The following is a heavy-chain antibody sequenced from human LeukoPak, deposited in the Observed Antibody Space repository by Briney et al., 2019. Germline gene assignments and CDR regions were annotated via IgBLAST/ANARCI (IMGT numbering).Heavy chain of an antibody. CDR2: IYYTGST. CDR3: ARRITVSATNWFDP. CDR1: GASISSSF. V-gene: IGHV4-59*01. Sequence: SETLSLTCTVSGASISSSFWSWIRQSPGKGLEWIAYIYYTGSTQYKPSLKSRLTISLDTSKNQCSLRLSSVTAADTAIYYCARRITVSATNWFDPWGQGTLVTVSS. J-gene: IGHJ5*02. D-gene: IGHD6-19*01.